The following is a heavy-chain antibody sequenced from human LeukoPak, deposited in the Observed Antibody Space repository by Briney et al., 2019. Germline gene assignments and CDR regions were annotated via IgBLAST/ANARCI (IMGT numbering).Heavy chain of an antibody. D-gene: IGHD1-26*01. CDR1: GFTFSNAW. CDR2: IKGKTDGGTT. CDR3: TTAGVGY. Sequence: PGGSLRLSCAASGFTFSNAWMSWVRQAPGKGLEWVGRIKGKTDGGTTDYAAPVKGRFTISRDDSKNTLYLQTNSLKTEDTAVYYCTTAGVGYWGQGTRVTVSS. V-gene: IGHV3-15*01. J-gene: IGHJ4*02.